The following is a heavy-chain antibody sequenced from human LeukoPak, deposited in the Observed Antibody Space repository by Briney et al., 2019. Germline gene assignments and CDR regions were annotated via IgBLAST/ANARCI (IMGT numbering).Heavy chain of an antibody. CDR1: GYTFTGYY. Sequence: ASVKVSCKASGYTFTGYYMHWVRQAPGQGLEWMGWINPNSGGTNYAQKFQGRVTMTRDTSISTAYMELSRLRSDDTAVYYCARTGSGYYIGNWFDPWGQGTLVTVSS. V-gene: IGHV1-2*02. J-gene: IGHJ5*02. D-gene: IGHD3-3*01. CDR3: ARTGSGYYIGNWFDP. CDR2: INPNSGGT.